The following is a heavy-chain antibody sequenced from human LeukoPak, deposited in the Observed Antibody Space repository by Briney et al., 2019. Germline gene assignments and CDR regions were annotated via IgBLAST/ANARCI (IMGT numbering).Heavy chain of an antibody. D-gene: IGHD3-16*01. Sequence: ALRLSCAASGFIFSSHGMNWVRQAPGKGLEWVSGISWDSDSIDYADSVKGRFTISRDNAKNSLYLQMNSLRAEDMALYYCAKGGGGRLIYYYYMDVWGKGTTVTVSS. V-gene: IGHV3-9*03. CDR1: GFIFSSHG. CDR2: ISWDSDSI. CDR3: AKGGGGRLIYYYYMDV. J-gene: IGHJ6*03.